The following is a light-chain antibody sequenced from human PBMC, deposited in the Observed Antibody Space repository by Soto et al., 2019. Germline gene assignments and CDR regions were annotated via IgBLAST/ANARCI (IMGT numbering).Light chain of an antibody. CDR3: QQYNNWPLT. J-gene: IGKJ4*01. CDR1: QNIHNN. CDR2: GAS. Sequence: EIVMTQSPATVSVSPGERATITCRASQNIHNNLAWYQQKPGQGPRLLIYGASSRATGIPARFSGSGSGTGFTLTISSLQSEDFAIYYCQQYNNWPLTFGGGTKVEIK. V-gene: IGKV3-15*01.